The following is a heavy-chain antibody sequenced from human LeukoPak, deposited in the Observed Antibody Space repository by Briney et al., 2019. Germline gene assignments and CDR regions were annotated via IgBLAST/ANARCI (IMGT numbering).Heavy chain of an antibody. CDR3: ARSYYGDYEDF. CDR2: INSDGSST. CDR1: GFTSSTYW. D-gene: IGHD4-17*01. Sequence: PGGSLRLSCAASGFTSSTYWIHWLRQAPGKGLMWVSRINSDGSSTSYADSVKGRFTTSRDNAKNTVYLHMNSLKVEDTAVYYCARSYYGDYEDFWGQGTLVAVSS. J-gene: IGHJ4*02. V-gene: IGHV3-74*01.